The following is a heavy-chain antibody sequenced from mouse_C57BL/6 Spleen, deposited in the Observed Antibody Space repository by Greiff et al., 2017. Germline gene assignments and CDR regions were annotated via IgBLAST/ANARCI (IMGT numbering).Heavy chain of an antibody. D-gene: IGHD1-1*01. CDR1: GYTFTSYW. Sequence: QVQLQQSGAELVKPGASVKLSCKASGYTFTSYWMQWVKQRPGQGLEWIGEIDPSDSYTNYNQKFKGKATLTVDTSSSTAYMQLSSLTSEDSAVYYCARGTTVVAFDDWGQGTTLTVSS. CDR3: ARGTTVVAFDD. CDR2: IDPSDSYT. V-gene: IGHV1-50*01. J-gene: IGHJ2*01.